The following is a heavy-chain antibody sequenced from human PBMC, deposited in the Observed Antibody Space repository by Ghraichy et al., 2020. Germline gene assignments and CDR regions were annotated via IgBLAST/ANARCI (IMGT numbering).Heavy chain of an antibody. CDR2: ISYDGSRK. J-gene: IGHJ4*02. CDR1: GFTFSRYA. V-gene: IGHV3-30-3*01. D-gene: IGHD1-26*01. CDR3: ARDFSGTYATDY. Sequence: GGSLRLSCAASGFTFSRYAMYWVRQAPGKGLDWVAYISYDGSRKYYADSVKGRFTISRDNSKNTLSLQMDTLRAEDTAVYYCARDFSGTYATDYWGQGTLVTVSS.